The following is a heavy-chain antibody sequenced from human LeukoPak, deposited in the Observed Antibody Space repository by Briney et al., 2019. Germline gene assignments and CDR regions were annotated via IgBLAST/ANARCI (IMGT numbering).Heavy chain of an antibody. CDR2: ISTNGGST. V-gene: IGHV3-64*04. CDR3: AKGTYYHTSGTSSTETFGEN. Sequence: PGGSLRLSCSASGFTFSNYAMHWVRQAPGKGLEYVSTISTNGGSTYYGDSVKGRFTISRDNSENTLYLQMNSLRAEDTALYYCAKGTYYHTSGTSSTETFGENWGQGTLVTVSS. CDR1: GFTFSNYA. J-gene: IGHJ4*02. D-gene: IGHD3-10*01.